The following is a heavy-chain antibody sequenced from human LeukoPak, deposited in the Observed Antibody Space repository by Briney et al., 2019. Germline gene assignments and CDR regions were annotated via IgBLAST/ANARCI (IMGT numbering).Heavy chain of an antibody. CDR3: ARDLHSGAYTFDY. Sequence: GGSLRLSCATSGXTFSSFSMNWVRQAPGKGLEWVSYISSVSSIVYYAASVEGRFTISRDNAKSSLYLQMNSLRDEDTAVYYCARDLHSGAYTFDYWGQGTLVTVSS. V-gene: IGHV3-48*02. J-gene: IGHJ4*02. CDR2: ISSVSSIV. D-gene: IGHD1-26*01. CDR1: GXTFSSFS.